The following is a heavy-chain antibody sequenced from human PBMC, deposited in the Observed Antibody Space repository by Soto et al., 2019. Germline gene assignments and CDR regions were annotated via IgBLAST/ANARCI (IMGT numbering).Heavy chain of an antibody. D-gene: IGHD1-20*01. CDR1: GFTFSSYW. CDR3: ARDPGYKWNDPRWFDP. V-gene: IGHV3-7*01. J-gene: IGHJ5*02. Sequence: GGSLRLSCAASGFTFSSYWMSWVRRAPGKGLEWVANIKQDGSEKYYVDSVNGRFTISRDNAKNSLYVQMNSLRAEDTAVYYCARDPGYKWNDPRWFDPWGQRTLVTVSS. CDR2: IKQDGSEK.